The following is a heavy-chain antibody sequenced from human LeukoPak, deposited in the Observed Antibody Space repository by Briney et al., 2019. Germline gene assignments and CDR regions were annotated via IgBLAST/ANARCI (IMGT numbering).Heavy chain of an antibody. CDR2: ISSSCSTI. CDR1: GFTVSSNY. V-gene: IGHV3-11*04. J-gene: IGHJ4*02. CDR3: ARDGHLVAARAYFDY. Sequence: GGSLRLSCLASGFTVSSNYMSWVRQPPGKGLDGVSYISSSCSTIYYPHSVKGRFTLSRDNAKKSLFLQVNSLRAEQTAVYYCARDGHLVAARAYFDYWGQGTLFTVSS. D-gene: IGHD2-15*01.